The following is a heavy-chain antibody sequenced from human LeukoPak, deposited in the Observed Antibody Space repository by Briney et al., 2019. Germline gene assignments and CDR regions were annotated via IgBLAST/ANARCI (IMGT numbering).Heavy chain of an antibody. Sequence: SETLSLTCTVSGGSISSYYWSWIRQPAGTGLEWIGRIYSSGSTDYNPSLKSRVTMSVDTSKNKFSLKLSSVTAADTAVYYCARDRHWTNDWVFDYWGQGSLATVSS. CDR1: GGSISSYY. CDR2: IYSSGST. V-gene: IGHV4-4*07. D-gene: IGHD1/OR15-1a*01. CDR3: ARDRHWTNDWVFDY. J-gene: IGHJ4*02.